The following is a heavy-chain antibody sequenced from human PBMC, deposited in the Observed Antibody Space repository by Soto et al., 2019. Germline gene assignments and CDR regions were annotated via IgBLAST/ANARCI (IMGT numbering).Heavy chain of an antibody. D-gene: IGHD1-26*01. J-gene: IGHJ4*02. CDR3: ATEGGYPGSNFYGAY. Sequence: EVQLVESGGGLVEPGGSIRLSCVASGFTFTKAYMTWVRQAPGKGLEWVGGIKNNDAGGTTDYATSVKGRITISRDDSKNTVYLQMNSLKTADTSVYYCATEGGYPGSNFYGAYWGQGTLVTVSS. CDR1: GFTFTKAY. V-gene: IGHV3-15*01. CDR2: IKNNDAGGTT.